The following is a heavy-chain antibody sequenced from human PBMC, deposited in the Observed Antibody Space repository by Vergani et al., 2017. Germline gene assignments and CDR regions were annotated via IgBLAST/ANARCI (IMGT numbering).Heavy chain of an antibody. CDR2: IYYSGSN. D-gene: IGHD6-6*01. Sequence: QLQLPESGPGLVKPSETLSLTCTVSGGSISSSSYYWGWLRQPPGKGLEWIGSIYYSGSNYYNPSLKSRVTISVDTSKNQFSLKLSSVTAADTAVYYCARVFQLAGDYYYYGMDVWGQGTTVTVSS. CDR3: ARVFQLAGDYYYYGMDV. J-gene: IGHJ6*02. CDR1: GGSISSSSYY. V-gene: IGHV4-39*07.